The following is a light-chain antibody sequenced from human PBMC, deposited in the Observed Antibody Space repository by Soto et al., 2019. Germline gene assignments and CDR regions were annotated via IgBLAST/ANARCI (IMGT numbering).Light chain of an antibody. CDR3: EQYGNSLT. CDR2: GAP. Sequence: EIVLTQSPGTLSLSPGERVTLSCRASQSVYNNYLAWYQQGPGQAPRTLIYGAPSRATGLPDRFSGSGSGTEFTLSTSGLEPEDSAVYYWEQYGNSLTFGGGTKVEIK. CDR1: QSVYNNY. J-gene: IGKJ4*01. V-gene: IGKV3-20*01.